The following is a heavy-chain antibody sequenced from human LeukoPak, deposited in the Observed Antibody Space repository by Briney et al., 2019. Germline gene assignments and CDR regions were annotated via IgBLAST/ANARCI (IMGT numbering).Heavy chain of an antibody. CDR2: IIPIFGTA. CDR1: GGTFSSYA. V-gene: IGHV1-69*13. J-gene: IGHJ4*02. D-gene: IGHD4-17*01. Sequence: GASVKVSCKASGGTFSSYAIRWVRQAPGQGLEWMGGIIPIFGTANYAQKFQGRVTITADESTSTAYMELSSLRSEDTAVYYCARDIRGVTTVTNYFDYWGQGTLVTVSS. CDR3: ARDIRGVTTVTNYFDY.